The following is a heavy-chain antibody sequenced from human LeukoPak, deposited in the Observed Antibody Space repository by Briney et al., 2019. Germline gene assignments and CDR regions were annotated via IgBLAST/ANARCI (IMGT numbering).Heavy chain of an antibody. J-gene: IGHJ4*02. D-gene: IGHD3-10*01. Sequence: GRSPRLSCAASGFTFSSYGMHWVRQAPGKGLEWVAVIWYDGSNKYYADSVKGRFTISRDNSKNTLYLQMNSLRAEDTAVYYCARMAGYGSGSYPIDYWGQGTLVTVSS. V-gene: IGHV3-33*01. CDR2: IWYDGSNK. CDR1: GFTFSSYG. CDR3: ARMAGYGSGSYPIDY.